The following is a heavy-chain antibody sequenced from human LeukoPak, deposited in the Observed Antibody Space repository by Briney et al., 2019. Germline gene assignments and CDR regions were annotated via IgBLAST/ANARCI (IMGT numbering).Heavy chain of an antibody. Sequence: SETLSLTCTVSGGSISGSSYYWAWIRQPPGKGLEWIGSGFYSGSAYYNPSLKSRVTISVDTSKNQFSLKLFSVTAADTAVYYCAREDYYDSSGYLDYWGQGTLVTVSS. J-gene: IGHJ4*02. V-gene: IGHV4-39*07. CDR2: GFYSGSA. D-gene: IGHD3-22*01. CDR1: GGSISGSSYY. CDR3: AREDYYDSSGYLDY.